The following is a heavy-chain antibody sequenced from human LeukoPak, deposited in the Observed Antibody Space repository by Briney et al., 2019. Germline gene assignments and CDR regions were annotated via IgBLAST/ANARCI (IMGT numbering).Heavy chain of an antibody. CDR3: AKYSSSSLRLAKHGRYFDY. CDR2: ISGSGGST. V-gene: IGHV3-23*01. J-gene: IGHJ4*02. D-gene: IGHD6-13*01. Sequence: GGSLRLSCAASGFTFSSYAMSWVRQAPGKGLEWVSAISGSGGSTYYADSVKGRFTISRDNSKNTLYLQMNSLRAEDTAVYYCAKYSSSSLRLAKHGRYFDYWGQGTLVTVSS. CDR1: GFTFSSYA.